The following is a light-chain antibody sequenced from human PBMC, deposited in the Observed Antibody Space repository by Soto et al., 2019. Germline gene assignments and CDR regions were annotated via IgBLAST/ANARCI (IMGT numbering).Light chain of an antibody. J-gene: IGKJ4*01. CDR3: QQYYSTPLN. CDR1: QSVLYSSDKKTY. CDR2: WAS. Sequence: DIVMTQSPDSLAVSLGERVTINCKSSQSVLYSSDKKTYIGWYQQKTGQSPQLLIYWASTRGSGVPGRVSGGGSGTDFTLTSGCLQAKDVAVYYCQQYYSTPLNFSGGTKVE. V-gene: IGKV4-1*01.